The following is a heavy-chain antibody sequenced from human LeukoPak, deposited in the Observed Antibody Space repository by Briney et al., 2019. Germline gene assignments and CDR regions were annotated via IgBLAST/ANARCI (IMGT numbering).Heavy chain of an antibody. Sequence: GGSLRLSCAASGFIFSTYGMHWVRQAPGKGLVWVSRSKNDGRSTSYADSVKGRFTISRDSAKNTLFLQMDSLRAEDTAVYYCARAGYSSGWYYFDYWGQGTLITVSS. CDR2: SKNDGRST. CDR3: ARAGYSSGWYYFDY. CDR1: GFIFSTYG. D-gene: IGHD6-19*01. J-gene: IGHJ4*02. V-gene: IGHV3-74*01.